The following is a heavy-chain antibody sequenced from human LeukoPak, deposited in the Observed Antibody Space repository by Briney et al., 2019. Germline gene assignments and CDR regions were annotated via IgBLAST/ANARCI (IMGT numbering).Heavy chain of an antibody. CDR1: GFTFSSYG. CDR2: ISYDGSNK. D-gene: IGHD3-10*01. CDR3: AKGTYYYGSTESTGSWYFDL. V-gene: IGHV3-30*18. Sequence: GRSLRLSCAASGFTFSSYGMHWVGQAPGKGLEWVAVISYDGSNKYYADSVKGRFTISRDNSKNTLYLQMNSLRAEDTAVYYCAKGTYYYGSTESTGSWYFDLWGRGTLVTVSS. J-gene: IGHJ2*01.